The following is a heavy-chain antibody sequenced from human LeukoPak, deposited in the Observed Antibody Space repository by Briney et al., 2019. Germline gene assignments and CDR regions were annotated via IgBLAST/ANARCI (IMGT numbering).Heavy chain of an antibody. Sequence: GGSLRLSCASSGFIFDEYVMHWVRQPPGKGLEWVAGISWNSVIIGYADSVKGRFTISRDNAKNSVYLQMNSLRAEDTALYYCVKDRHTRDYYHMDAWGKGTTVTVSS. CDR2: ISWNSVII. V-gene: IGHV3-9*01. CDR1: GFIFDEYV. CDR3: VKDRHTRDYYHMDA. J-gene: IGHJ6*03.